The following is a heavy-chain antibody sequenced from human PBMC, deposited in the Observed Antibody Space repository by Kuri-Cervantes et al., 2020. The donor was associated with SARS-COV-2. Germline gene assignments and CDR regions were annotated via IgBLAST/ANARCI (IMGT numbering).Heavy chain of an antibody. V-gene: IGHV4-39*07. J-gene: IGHJ6*03. Sequence: SETLSLTCTVSGGSISSSSYYWGWIRQPPGKGLEWIGSIYYSGSTYYNPSLKSRVTISVDTSKNQFSLKLSSVTAADTAVYYCARVTAMAPYYYYYYYMDVWGKGTTVTVSS. CDR3: ARVTAMAPYYYYYYYMDV. D-gene: IGHD5-18*01. CDR2: IYYSGST. CDR1: GGSISSSSYY.